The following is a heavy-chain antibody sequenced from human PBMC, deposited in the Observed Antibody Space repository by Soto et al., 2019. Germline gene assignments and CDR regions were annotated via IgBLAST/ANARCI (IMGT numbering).Heavy chain of an antibody. Sequence: GVSLRLACAASGFIFSNYWMNWVRQAPGKGLEWVATINEYGSEKYYVDSVKGRFTISRDNTENSLYLQMNSLRVEDTAVYYCVRRLSDYGGCCGQGTLVTVSS. V-gene: IGHV3-7*05. CDR1: GFIFSNYW. J-gene: IGHJ4*02. CDR2: INEYGSEK. CDR3: VRRLSDYGGC. D-gene: IGHD4-17*01.